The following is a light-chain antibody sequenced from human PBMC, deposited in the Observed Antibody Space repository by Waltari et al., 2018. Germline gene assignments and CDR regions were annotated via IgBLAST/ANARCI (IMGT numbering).Light chain of an antibody. J-gene: IGKJ2*01. Sequence: DIPMTQSPSSLSASVGARVTITCQASQDIINYLNWYQQTPGKAPKLLIYDASNLATGVPSRFSGGGSGTDFSFTISSLHPEDVGTYYCQQYENLPYTFGQGTKLEIK. V-gene: IGKV1-33*01. CDR3: QQYENLPYT. CDR1: QDIINY. CDR2: DAS.